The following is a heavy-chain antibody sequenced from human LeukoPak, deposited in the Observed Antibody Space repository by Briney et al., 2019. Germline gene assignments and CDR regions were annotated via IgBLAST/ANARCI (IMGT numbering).Heavy chain of an antibody. V-gene: IGHV4-4*02. CDR2: IYHTGST. J-gene: IGHJ4*02. CDR1: GGSISTNNW. Sequence: SETLSLTCAVSGGSISTNNWWSWVRQPPGKGLEWIGEIYHTGSTNYSPSLRSRVTMSIDMSNNQFSLNLNSVTAADTAVYYCAKSGDYLWDYWGQGTLVTVSS. CDR3: AKSGDYLWDY. D-gene: IGHD3-16*01.